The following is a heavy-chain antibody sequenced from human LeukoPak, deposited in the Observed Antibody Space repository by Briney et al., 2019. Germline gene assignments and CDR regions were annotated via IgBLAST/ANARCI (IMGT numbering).Heavy chain of an antibody. CDR2: IQYDGGNE. D-gene: IGHD6-13*01. Sequence: GGSLRLSCAASGFSFNTYGFHWVRQAPGKGLEWVAFIQYDGGNEFYADSVKGRFTISRDNSKNTVYLQMSSLRAEDTAVYYCAREGSSWSDAFDIWGQGTMVTVSS. CDR1: GFSFNTYG. V-gene: IGHV3-30*02. CDR3: AREGSSWSDAFDI. J-gene: IGHJ3*02.